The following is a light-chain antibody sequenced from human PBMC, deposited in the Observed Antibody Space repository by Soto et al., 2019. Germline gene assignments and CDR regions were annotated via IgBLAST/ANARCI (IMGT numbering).Light chain of an antibody. J-gene: IGLJ3*02. CDR1: SSNIGSNT. Sequence: QSVLTQPPSASGTPGQRVTISCSGSSSNIGSNTVTWYQRLPGTAPKLLIYSNNERPSGVPDRFSGSKSGTSASLAISGRQSEDESDYYCAAWDDSLIGPVFGGGTKVTVL. CDR2: SNN. V-gene: IGLV1-44*01. CDR3: AAWDDSLIGPV.